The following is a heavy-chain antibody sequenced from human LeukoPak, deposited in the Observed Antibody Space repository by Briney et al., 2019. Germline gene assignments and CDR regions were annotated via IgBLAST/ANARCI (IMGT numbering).Heavy chain of an antibody. CDR2: MNPNSGNT. Sequence: ASVKVSCKASGYTFTSYDINWVRQATGQGLEWMGWMNPNSGNTGYAQKFQGRVTMTRNTSISTAYMELSSLRSEDTAVYYCARGPFHYYYYYMDVWGKGTTVTVS. V-gene: IGHV1-8*01. J-gene: IGHJ6*03. CDR1: GYTFTSYD. CDR3: ARGPFHYYYYYMDV.